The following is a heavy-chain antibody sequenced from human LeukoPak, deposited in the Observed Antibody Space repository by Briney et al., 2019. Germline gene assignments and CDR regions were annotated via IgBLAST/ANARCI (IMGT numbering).Heavy chain of an antibody. CDR3: AKVIWGYSPIDY. V-gene: IGHV3-23*01. Sequence: GGSLRLSCAASGFTFSSYAMNWVRQAPGKGLEWVSTISGTDDSTYYADSVKGRFTISRDNSKNTLYLQMNSLRAEDTAVYYCAKVIWGYSPIDYWGQGTLVTVSS. CDR1: GFTFSSYA. J-gene: IGHJ4*02. CDR2: ISGTDDST. D-gene: IGHD3-16*01.